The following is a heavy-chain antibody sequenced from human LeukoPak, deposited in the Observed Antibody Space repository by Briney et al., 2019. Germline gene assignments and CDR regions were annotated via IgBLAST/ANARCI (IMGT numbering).Heavy chain of an antibody. V-gene: IGHV3-66*01. CDR1: GVSVTTSY. CDR3: ARTYYDYRVGTNYFDY. Sequence: PGGSLGLSCAASGVSVTTSYMSWVRQAPGKGLEWVSVTYSGGSTSHADSVKGRFTVSRDDSKNMVYLQMNSMRHDDTAVYYCARTYYDYRVGTNYFDYWGQGTLVTVSS. CDR2: TYSGGST. J-gene: IGHJ4*02. D-gene: IGHD3-3*01.